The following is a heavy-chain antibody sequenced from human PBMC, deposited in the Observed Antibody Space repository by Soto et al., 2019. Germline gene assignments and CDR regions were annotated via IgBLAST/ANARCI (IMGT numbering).Heavy chain of an antibody. J-gene: IGHJ4*02. CDR1: GDTFTDYY. D-gene: IGHD2-21*02. Sequence: QVQLVQSGAEVKKPGASVKVSCKASGDTFTDYYIHWVRQAPGQGLEWMGTVNPSGGHTTYAQHFLGRVTMIRDTSTSTLYMQLTSLTSEDAAVYYRAGGGHVVVVTAALDYWGQGTLVSVSS. CDR2: VNPSGGHT. CDR3: AGGGHVVVVTAALDY. V-gene: IGHV1-46*01.